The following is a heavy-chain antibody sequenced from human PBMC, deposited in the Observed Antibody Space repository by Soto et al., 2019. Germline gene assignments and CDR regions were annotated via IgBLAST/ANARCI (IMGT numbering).Heavy chain of an antibody. Sequence: PSETLSLTCTVSGYSISSGCYWGWIRQPPGEGLEWSGSIYHSGSTYYNPSLKSRATISVDTSKNQLSVKLSSVNAADTAVYYCARGGWYSCWGQGTLVTVSS. J-gene: IGHJ4*02. CDR3: ARGGWYSC. V-gene: IGHV4-38-2*02. CDR1: GYSISSGCY. CDR2: IYHSGST. D-gene: IGHD6-19*01.